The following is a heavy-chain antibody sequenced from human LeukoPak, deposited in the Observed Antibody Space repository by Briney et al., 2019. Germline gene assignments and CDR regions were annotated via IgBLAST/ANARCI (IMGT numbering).Heavy chain of an antibody. V-gene: IGHV1-2*02. Sequence: GASVKVSCKASGYTLTGYYMHWVRQAPGQGLEWMGWINPNSGGTNYAQKFQGRATMTRDTSISTAYRDLSRLRSDDTVVYYCASEWVLNWFDPWGQGPLVTVSS. CDR2: INPNSGGT. J-gene: IGHJ5*02. CDR1: GYTLTGYY. CDR3: ASEWVLNWFDP.